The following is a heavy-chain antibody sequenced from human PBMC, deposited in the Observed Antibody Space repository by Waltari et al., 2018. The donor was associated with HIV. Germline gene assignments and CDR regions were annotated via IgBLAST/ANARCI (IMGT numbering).Heavy chain of an antibody. Sequence: QVQLVQSGAEVKKPGASVKVSCKASGYTFTGYYMHWVRTAPGQGLEWMGWINPNSGGTNYAQKFQGRVTMTRDTSISTAYMELSRLRSDDTAVYYCARDQDSSWYGGWCCYFDYWGQGTLVTVSS. CDR1: GYTFTGYY. CDR2: INPNSGGT. V-gene: IGHV1-2*02. CDR3: ARDQDSSWYGGWCCYFDY. J-gene: IGHJ4*02. D-gene: IGHD6-13*01.